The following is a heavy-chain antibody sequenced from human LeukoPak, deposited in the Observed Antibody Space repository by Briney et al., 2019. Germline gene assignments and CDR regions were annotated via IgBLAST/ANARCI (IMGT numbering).Heavy chain of an antibody. CDR1: GFTFSSYS. J-gene: IGHJ4*02. V-gene: IGHV3-21*01. Sequence: PGGSLRLSCAASGFTFSSYSMNCVRQAPGKGLEWVSSISSSSSYIYYADSVKGRFTISRDNAKNSLYLQMNSLRAEDTAVYYCAKHLSDTAPPDFYFDYWGQGTLVTVSS. CDR3: AKHLSDTAPPDFYFDY. D-gene: IGHD5-18*01. CDR2: ISSSSSYI.